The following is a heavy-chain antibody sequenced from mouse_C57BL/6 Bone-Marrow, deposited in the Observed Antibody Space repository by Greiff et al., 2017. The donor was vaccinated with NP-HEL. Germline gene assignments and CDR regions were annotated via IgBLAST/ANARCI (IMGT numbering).Heavy chain of an antibody. CDR1: EYEFPSHD. V-gene: IGHV5-2*01. CDR2: INSDGGST. J-gene: IGHJ4*01. CDR3: ARQDSYYAMDY. Sequence: EVQLVQSGGGLVQPGASLTLSCESNEYEFPSHDMSWVRKTPEKRLELVAAINSDGGSTYYPDTMERRFIISRDNTKKTLYLQMSSLRSEDTVLYYSARQDSYYAMDYWGQGTSVTVSS.